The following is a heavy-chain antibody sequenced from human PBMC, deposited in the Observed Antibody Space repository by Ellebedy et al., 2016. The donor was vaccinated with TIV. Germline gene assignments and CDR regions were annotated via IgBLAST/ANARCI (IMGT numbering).Heavy chain of an antibody. Sequence: PGGSLRLSCAASGFTFSNYAISWVRQAPGQGLEWVSGSISTGGSTYYTDSVKGRFTLSRDNSKNTLHLQMNSLRAEDTAVYYCAKSSVAATACFDHWGQGTLVTVSS. CDR3: AKSSVAATACFDH. CDR2: SISTGGST. J-gene: IGHJ4*02. D-gene: IGHD6-13*01. V-gene: IGHV3-23*01. CDR1: GFTFSNYA.